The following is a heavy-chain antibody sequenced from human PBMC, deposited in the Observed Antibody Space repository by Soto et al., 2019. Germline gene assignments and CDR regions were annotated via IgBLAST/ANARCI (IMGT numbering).Heavy chain of an antibody. V-gene: IGHV1-69*13. CDR2: IVPIVDTS. Sequence: SVKVSCKTSGGTFSSYAISWVRQAPGQGLEWMGGIVPIVDTSTYAQKFQGRVTITADESTSTAYMELSRLISEDTAVYYCARAVAVPADFDYWGQGTLVTVSS. J-gene: IGHJ4*02. D-gene: IGHD6-19*01. CDR3: ARAVAVPADFDY. CDR1: GGTFSSYA.